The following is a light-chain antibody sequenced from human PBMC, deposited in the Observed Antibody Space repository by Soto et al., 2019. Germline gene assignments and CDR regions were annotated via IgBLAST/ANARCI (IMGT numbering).Light chain of an antibody. Sequence: QSALTQPPSASGSPGQSVTISCTGTRSDVGAYNYVSWYQQYPGKAPKLMIYEVHKRPSGVPDRFSGSKSGKTASLTVSGLQPEDEAEYHCTSYAGSNIWVFGGGTKLTVL. V-gene: IGLV2-8*01. CDR2: EVH. J-gene: IGLJ3*02. CDR3: TSYAGSNIWV. CDR1: RSDVGAYNY.